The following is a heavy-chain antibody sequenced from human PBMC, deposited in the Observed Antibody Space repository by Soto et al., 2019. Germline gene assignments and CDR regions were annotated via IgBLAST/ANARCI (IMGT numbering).Heavy chain of an antibody. Sequence: EVQLLESGGGLVQPGESLRLSCAASGFTFSSYAMSWVRQAPGKGLEWVSAISGSGGSTYYADSVKGRFTISRDNSKNTLYLQMNSLRAEDTAVYYCAKDYSYCSGGSCFPNWFDPWGQRTLVTVSS. J-gene: IGHJ5*02. CDR1: GFTFSSYA. CDR2: ISGSGGST. V-gene: IGHV3-23*01. D-gene: IGHD2-15*01. CDR3: AKDYSYCSGGSCFPNWFDP.